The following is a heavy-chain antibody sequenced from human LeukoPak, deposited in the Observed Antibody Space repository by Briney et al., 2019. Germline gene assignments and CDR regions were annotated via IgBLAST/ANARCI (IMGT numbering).Heavy chain of an antibody. CDR1: GFTFSTYS. D-gene: IGHD2-15*01. CDR3: ARDGSHDLRIRAIYHY. Sequence: PGGSLRLSCAASGFTFSTYSIHWVRQAPGKGLEWVAVISSDGNMKYYSDSVQGRFTISRDNSRNTLYLQMNSLRAEDTAVYYCARDGSHDLRIRAIYHYWGQGTLVTVSS. CDR2: ISSDGNMK. J-gene: IGHJ4*02. V-gene: IGHV3-30-3*01.